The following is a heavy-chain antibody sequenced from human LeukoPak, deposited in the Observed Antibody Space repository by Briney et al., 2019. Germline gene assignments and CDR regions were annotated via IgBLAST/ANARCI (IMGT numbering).Heavy chain of an antibody. CDR2: FHHSGST. V-gene: IGHV4-34*01. CDR1: GESFSGYY. CDR3: ARGRVSGYYFDY. Sequence: SETLSLTCAVFGESFSGYYFTWIRQPPGKGLEWIAEFHHSGSTSYNPSLKSRVTISLDASKNQISLRLRSVTAADTAVYYCARGRVSGYYFDYWGQGTLVTVSS. J-gene: IGHJ4*02. D-gene: IGHD6-19*01.